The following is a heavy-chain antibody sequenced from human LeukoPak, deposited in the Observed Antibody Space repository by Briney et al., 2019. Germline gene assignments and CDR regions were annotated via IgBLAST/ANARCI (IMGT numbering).Heavy chain of an antibody. CDR2: IYSGGST. CDR3: ARDPRRPLYYYDSSGYYYFDY. J-gene: IGHJ4*02. CDR1: GFTVSSNY. V-gene: IGHV3-53*01. D-gene: IGHD3-22*01. Sequence: PGGSLRLSCAASGFTVSSNYMSWVRQAPGKGLEWVSVIYSGGSTYYADSVKGRFTISRDNSKNTLYLQMNSLRAEHTAVYYCARDPRRPLYYYDSSGYYYFDYWGQGTLVTVSS.